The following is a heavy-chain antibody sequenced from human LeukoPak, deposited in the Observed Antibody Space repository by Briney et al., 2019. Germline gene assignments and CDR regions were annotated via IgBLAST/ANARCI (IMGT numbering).Heavy chain of an antibody. CDR2: ISGSGRGT. D-gene: IGHD3-22*01. CDR3: AKRGVVIRVILVGFHKEAYYFDS. CDR1: GITLSNYA. Sequence: GGSLRLSCAVSGITLSNYAMSWVRQAPGKGLEWVAGISGSGRGTNYADSVKGRFTISRDNSKNSLYLQMNNLRVDDTAVYFCAKRGVVIRVILVGFHKEAYYFDSWGQGALVTVSS. V-gene: IGHV3-23*01. J-gene: IGHJ4*02.